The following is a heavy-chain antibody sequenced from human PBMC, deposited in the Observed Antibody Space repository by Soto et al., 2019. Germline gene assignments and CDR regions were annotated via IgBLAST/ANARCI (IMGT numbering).Heavy chain of an antibody. Sequence: SETLSLTCAVSGVSISSGNWWTWVRQAPQRGLEYIGEIFHDGTANYYPSFERRVAISVDTSKNQFSLKLSSVTAADTAVYYCASLPYGSGIHYFDYWGQGTLVTVSS. CDR2: IFHDGTA. CDR3: ASLPYGSGIHYFDY. V-gene: IGHV4-4*02. J-gene: IGHJ4*02. CDR1: GVSISSGNW. D-gene: IGHD3-10*01.